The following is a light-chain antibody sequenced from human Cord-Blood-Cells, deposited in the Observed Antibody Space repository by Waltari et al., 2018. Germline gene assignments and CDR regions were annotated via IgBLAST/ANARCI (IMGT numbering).Light chain of an antibody. CDR3: SSYTSSSTWV. Sequence: QSALTQPASVSGSPGQSITISCTGTSSDVGCSNYVSWYLQPPGKAPKLMIYDVSTRPSGVSNRFSGSKSGNTASLTISGLQAEDEADYYCSSYTSSSTWVFGGGTKLTVL. CDR1: SSDVGCSNY. J-gene: IGLJ3*02. V-gene: IGLV2-14*01. CDR2: DVS.